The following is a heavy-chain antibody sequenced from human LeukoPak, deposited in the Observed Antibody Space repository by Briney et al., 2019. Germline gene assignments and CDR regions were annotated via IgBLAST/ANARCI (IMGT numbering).Heavy chain of an antibody. CDR2: IWYDDESNK. J-gene: IGHJ6*02. CDR1: GLTFSRSG. CDR3: AKDSGSPLVGATSYYYGMDV. Sequence: PGGSLRLSCAASGLTFSRSGMHWVRQAPGKGLEWVAIIWYDDESNKYYADPVKGRFTISRDNSKNILYLQMNSLRAEDTAVYYCAKDSGSPLVGATSYYYGMDVWGQGTTVTVSS. D-gene: IGHD1-26*01. V-gene: IGHV3-30*02.